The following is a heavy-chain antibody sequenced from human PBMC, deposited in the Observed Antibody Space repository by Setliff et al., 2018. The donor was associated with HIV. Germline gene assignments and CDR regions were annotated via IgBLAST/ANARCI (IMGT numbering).Heavy chain of an antibody. J-gene: IGHJ4*02. CDR1: GLIFSSYE. Sequence: PGGSLRLSCAASGLIFSSYEMNWVRQAPGKGLEWISFIGGHGSIIYYADSVKGRFTISRDNSKNTLYLQMNSLRAEDTAVYYCAKDRYYDSSGSPFDYWGQGTLVTVSS. CDR2: IGGHGSII. CDR3: AKDRYYDSSGSPFDY. D-gene: IGHD3-22*01. V-gene: IGHV3-NL1*01.